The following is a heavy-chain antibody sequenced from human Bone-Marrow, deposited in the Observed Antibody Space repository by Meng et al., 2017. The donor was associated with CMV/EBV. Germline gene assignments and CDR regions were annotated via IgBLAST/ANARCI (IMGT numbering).Heavy chain of an antibody. CDR3: AEGCHRGFGGTDAFDI. CDR1: GYSISSGYY. Sequence: LSCTVSGYSISSGYYWGWIRQPPGKGLEWIGSIYHSGSTYYNPSLKSRVTISVDTSKNQFSLKPSSGTAADTAVYYCAEGCHRGFGGTDAFDIWGQGTMVTVSS. V-gene: IGHV4-38-2*02. J-gene: IGHJ3*02. D-gene: IGHD2-15*01. CDR2: IYHSGST.